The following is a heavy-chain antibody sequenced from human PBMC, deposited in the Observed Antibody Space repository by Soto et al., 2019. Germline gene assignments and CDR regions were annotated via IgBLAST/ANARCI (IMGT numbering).Heavy chain of an antibody. J-gene: IGHJ4*02. V-gene: IGHV3-74*01. Sequence: EVQLVQSGGGSVKPGGSLRLSCAASGFTFTNYWMHWVRQVPGKGLVWVSRIDGVGAGTSYSDSVRGRFTISRDNAENMLYLQMNSLRAEDTDVYDGTTVFEYWGQGTLVTVSS. CDR1: GFTFTNYW. CDR3: TTVFEY. CDR2: IDGVGAGT.